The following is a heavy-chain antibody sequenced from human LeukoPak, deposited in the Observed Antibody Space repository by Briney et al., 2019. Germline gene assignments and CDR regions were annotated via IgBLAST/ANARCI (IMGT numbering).Heavy chain of an antibody. J-gene: IGHJ5*02. V-gene: IGHV1-69*13. Sequence: ASVKVSCKASGGTLSSYAISWVRQAPGQGLEWMGGIIPIFGTANYAQKFQGRVTITADESTSTAYMELSSLRSEDTAVYYCARDEGRSGYEANWFDPWGQGTLVTVSS. CDR2: IIPIFGTA. CDR3: ARDEGRSGYEANWFDP. CDR1: GGTLSSYA. D-gene: IGHD5-12*01.